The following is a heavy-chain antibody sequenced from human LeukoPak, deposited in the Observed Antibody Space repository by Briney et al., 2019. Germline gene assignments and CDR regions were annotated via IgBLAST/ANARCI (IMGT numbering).Heavy chain of an antibody. D-gene: IGHD6-25*01. CDR1: GFTFSSYA. CDR3: GGPNPLLERPSAMDV. J-gene: IGHJ6*02. Sequence: GRSLRLSCAASGFTFSSYAMHWVRQAPGEGLEWVAVISYDGSNKYYADSVKGRFTISRDNAKNSLYLQMNSLRAEDTAVYYCGGPNPLLERPSAMDVWGQGTTVTVSS. V-gene: IGHV3-30-3*01. CDR2: ISYDGSNK.